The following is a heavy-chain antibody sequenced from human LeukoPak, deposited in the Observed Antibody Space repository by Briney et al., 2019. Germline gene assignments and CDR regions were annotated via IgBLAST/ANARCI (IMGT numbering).Heavy chain of an antibody. Sequence: GESLKISCKTSGYSCTGYWIGWVRQMPGKGLEWMGIIYPGDSDTRYSPSFQGQATISADKSISTAYLQWSSLKASDTAMYYCARLLEGPTVTPNCFDPWGQGTLVNVSS. V-gene: IGHV5-51*01. CDR1: GYSCTGYW. CDR3: ARLLEGPTVTPNCFDP. CDR2: IYPGDSDT. J-gene: IGHJ5*02. D-gene: IGHD4-11*01.